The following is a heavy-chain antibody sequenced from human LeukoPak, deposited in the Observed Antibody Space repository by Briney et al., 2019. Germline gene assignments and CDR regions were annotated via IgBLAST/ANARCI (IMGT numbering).Heavy chain of an antibody. CDR1: GFTFSSYA. D-gene: IGHD2-8*01. CDR3: AKANRLGPSRYFDY. Sequence: GGSLRLSCAASGFTFSSYAMSWVRQAPGKGLAWVSAISGSGGSTYYADSVKGRFTISRDNSKNTLYLQMNSLRAEDTAVYYCAKANRLGPSRYFDYWGQGTLVTVSS. J-gene: IGHJ4*02. CDR2: ISGSGGST. V-gene: IGHV3-23*01.